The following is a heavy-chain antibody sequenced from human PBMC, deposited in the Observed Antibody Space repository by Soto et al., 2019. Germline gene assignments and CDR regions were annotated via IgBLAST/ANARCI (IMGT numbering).Heavy chain of an antibody. CDR3: ARVPFMITFGGAIPHSYYYYGMDV. D-gene: IGHD3-16*01. J-gene: IGHJ6*02. Sequence: SVKVSCKASGGTFISYAISWVRQAPGQGLEWMGGIIPIFGTANYAQKFQGRVTITADESTSTAYMELSSLRSEDTAVYYCARVPFMITFGGAIPHSYYYYGMDVWGQGTTVTVSS. CDR1: GGTFISYA. V-gene: IGHV1-69*13. CDR2: IIPIFGTA.